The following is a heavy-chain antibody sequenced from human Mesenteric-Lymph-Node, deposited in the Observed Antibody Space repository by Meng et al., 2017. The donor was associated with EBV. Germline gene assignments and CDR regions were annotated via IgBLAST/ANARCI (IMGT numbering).Heavy chain of an antibody. D-gene: IGHD3-10*01. V-gene: IGHV3-21*02. CDR2: MSSSSSYI. J-gene: IGHJ4*02. CDR3: ARDRGYSYGSGFDY. CDR1: GFTINSYS. Sequence: EGQMVESGGGLVKPGGSWRLSGAASGFTINSYSINWVRQAPGKGLEWVSSMSSSSSYIYYADSVKGRFTISRDNAKNSVYLQMNSLRAEDTAVYYCARDRGYSYGSGFDYWGQGTLVTVSS.